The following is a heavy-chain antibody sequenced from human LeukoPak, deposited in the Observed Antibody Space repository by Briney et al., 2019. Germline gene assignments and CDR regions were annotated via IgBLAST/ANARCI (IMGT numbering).Heavy chain of an antibody. D-gene: IGHD3-16*02. J-gene: IGHJ4*02. CDR2: INSDGSST. V-gene: IGHV3-74*01. CDR1: GFTFSSYW. CDR3: ARATHDYVWGSYRYDFDFDY. Sequence: PGGSLRLSCAASGFTFSSYWMHWVRQAPGKGLVWVSRINSDGSSTSYADSVKGRFTISRDNAKNTLYLQMNSLRAEDTAVYYCARATHDYVWGSYRYDFDFDYWGQRTLVTVSS.